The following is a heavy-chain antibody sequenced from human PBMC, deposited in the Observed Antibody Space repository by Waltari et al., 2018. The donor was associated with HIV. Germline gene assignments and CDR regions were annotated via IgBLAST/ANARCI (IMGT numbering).Heavy chain of an antibody. J-gene: IGHJ4*02. Sequence: EVQLLESGGVLVQPGGSLSLSCAASGFTFSNFVMSWVRQAPGKGRVGVSTISGGGQAPYYADTGKGRFTISRDNSKNTLYRQMHSLRAEDTAVYYCARLDFWLKYNFDYWRQGTQVTVSS. D-gene: IGHD3-9*01. CDR1: GFTFSNFV. CDR2: ISGGGQAP. V-gene: IGHV3-23*01. CDR3: ARLDFWLKYNFDY.